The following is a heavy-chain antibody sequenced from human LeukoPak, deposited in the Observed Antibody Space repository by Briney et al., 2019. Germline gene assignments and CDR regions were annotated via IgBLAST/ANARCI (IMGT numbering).Heavy chain of an antibody. Sequence: ASVKVSCKVSGYTLTELSMHWVRQAPGKGLEWMGGFDPEDGETIYAQKFQGRVTITEDTSTDTAYMELSSLRSEDTAVYYCASRSGWLQRGRYFQHWGQGTLVTVSS. CDR1: GYTLTELS. CDR2: FDPEDGET. CDR3: ASRSGWLQRGRYFQH. D-gene: IGHD6-19*01. J-gene: IGHJ1*01. V-gene: IGHV1-24*01.